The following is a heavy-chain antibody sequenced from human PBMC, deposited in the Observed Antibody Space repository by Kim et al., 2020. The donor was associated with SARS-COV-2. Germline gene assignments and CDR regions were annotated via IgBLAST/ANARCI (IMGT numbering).Heavy chain of an antibody. D-gene: IGHD3-22*01. CDR3: TRDLNYYDSSGYYYWDY. CDR2: IRSKAYGGTT. V-gene: IGHV3-49*04. Sequence: GGSLRLSCTASGFTFGDYAMSWVRQAPGKGLEWVGFIRSKAYGGTTEYAASVKGRFTISRDDSKSIAYLQMNSLKTEDTAVYYCTRDLNYYDSSGYYYWDYWGQGTLVTVSS. CDR1: GFTFGDYA. J-gene: IGHJ4*02.